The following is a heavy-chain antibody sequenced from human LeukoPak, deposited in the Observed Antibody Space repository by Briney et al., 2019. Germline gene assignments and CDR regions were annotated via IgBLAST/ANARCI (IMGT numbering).Heavy chain of an antibody. CDR1: GGSFSGYY. D-gene: IGHD1-14*01. J-gene: IGHJ3*02. CDR3: ARLSVDHNALDI. Sequence: PETLSLTCAVYGGSFSGYYWSWIRQPPGKGLEWIGEINHSGSTNYNPSLKSRVTISVDTSKNQFSLKLSSVTAADTAVYYCARLSVDHNALDIWGQGTMVTVSS. V-gene: IGHV4-34*01. CDR2: INHSGST.